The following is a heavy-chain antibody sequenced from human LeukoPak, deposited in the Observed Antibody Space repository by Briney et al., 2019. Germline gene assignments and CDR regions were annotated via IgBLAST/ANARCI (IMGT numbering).Heavy chain of an antibody. Sequence: NSSETLSLTCTVSGGSISSYYWSWIRQPPVKGLEWIGYIYYSGSTNYNPSLKSRVTISVDTSKNQFSLKLSSVTAADTAVYYCARSGQAVTVYYYGMDVWGQGTTVTVSS. D-gene: IGHD6-25*01. CDR3: ARSGQAVTVYYYGMDV. CDR1: GGSISSYY. CDR2: IYYSGST. J-gene: IGHJ6*02. V-gene: IGHV4-59*01.